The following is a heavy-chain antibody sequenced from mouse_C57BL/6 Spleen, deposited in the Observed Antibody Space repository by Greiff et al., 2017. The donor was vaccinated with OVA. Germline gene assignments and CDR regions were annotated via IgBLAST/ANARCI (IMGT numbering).Heavy chain of an antibody. Sequence: VQLQQSGAELVRPGASVKLSCTASGFNIKDYYMHWVKQRPEQGLEWIGRIDPEDGDTEYAPKFQGKATMTADTSSNTAYLQLSSLTSEDTAVYYCTAYYGNFAWFADWGQGTLVTVSA. CDR3: TAYYGNFAWFAD. J-gene: IGHJ3*01. CDR1: GFNIKDYY. V-gene: IGHV14-1*01. CDR2: IDPEDGDT. D-gene: IGHD2-10*01.